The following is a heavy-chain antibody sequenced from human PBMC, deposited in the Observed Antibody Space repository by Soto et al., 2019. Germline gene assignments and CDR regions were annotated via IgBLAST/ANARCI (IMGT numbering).Heavy chain of an antibody. J-gene: IGHJ6*03. CDR1: GGSISSGGYY. Sequence: PSETLSLTCTVSGGSISSGGYYWSWIRQHPGKGLEWIGYIYYSGSTYYNPSLKSRVTISVDTSKNQFSLKLSSVTAADTAVYYCQSSTIFGEYYYYMDVWGKGTTVTVSS. V-gene: IGHV4-31*03. D-gene: IGHD3-3*01. CDR2: IYYSGST. CDR3: QSSTIFGEYYYYMDV.